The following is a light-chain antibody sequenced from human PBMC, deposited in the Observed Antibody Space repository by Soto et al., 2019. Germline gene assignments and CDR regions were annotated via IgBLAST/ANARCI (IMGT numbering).Light chain of an antibody. CDR1: SSNIGAGYD. CDR3: QSYDSSLSGSV. Sequence: QSVLTQPPSVSGALGQRVTISCTGSSSNIGAGYDVHWYQQLPGTAPKLLIYGNNNRPSGVPDRFSGSKSGTSASLAITGLQAEDEGDYYCQSYDSSLSGSVFGGGTKLTVL. V-gene: IGLV1-40*01. CDR2: GNN. J-gene: IGLJ2*01.